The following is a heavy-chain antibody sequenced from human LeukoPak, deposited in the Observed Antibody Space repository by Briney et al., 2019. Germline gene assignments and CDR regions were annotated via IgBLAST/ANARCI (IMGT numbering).Heavy chain of an antibody. CDR3: ARDSGYSGYDKAYYYFDY. CDR2: IYTSGST. V-gene: IGHV4-61*02. J-gene: IGHJ4*02. CDR1: GGSISSGSYY. Sequence: SETLSLTCTVSGGSISSGSYYWSWIRQPAGKGLEWIGRIYTSGSTNYNPSLKSRVTISVDTSKNQFSLKLSSVTAADTAVYYCARDSGYSGYDKAYYYFDYWGQGTLVTVSS. D-gene: IGHD5-12*01.